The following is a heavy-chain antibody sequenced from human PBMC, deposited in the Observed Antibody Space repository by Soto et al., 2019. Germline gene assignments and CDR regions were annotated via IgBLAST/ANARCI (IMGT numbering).Heavy chain of an antibody. J-gene: IGHJ4*02. D-gene: IGHD3-10*01. Sequence: VQLLESGGGLVQPGGSLRLSCAASGFTFSSYAMTWVSQAPGKGLEWVSAISGSGGSTYYADSLKGRFTISRDNSKNTVYLQMNSLRAEDTAVYYCAKEFGVRNFYYWGQGTLVTVSS. CDR3: AKEFGVRNFYY. V-gene: IGHV3-23*01. CDR1: GFTFSSYA. CDR2: ISGSGGST.